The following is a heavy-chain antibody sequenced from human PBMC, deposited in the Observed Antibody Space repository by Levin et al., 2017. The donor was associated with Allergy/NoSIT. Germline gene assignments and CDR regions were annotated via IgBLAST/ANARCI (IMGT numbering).Heavy chain of an antibody. CDR2: FDPEDGET. J-gene: IGHJ4*02. D-gene: IGHD5-12*01. CDR3: ATAPPAATISHFDY. V-gene: IGHV1-24*01. CDR1: GYTLTELS. Sequence: ASVKVSCKVSGYTLTELSMHWVRQAPGKGLEWMGGFDPEDGETIYAQKFQGRVTMTEDTSTDTAYMELSSLRSEDTAVYYCATAPPAATISHFDYWGQGTLVTVSS.